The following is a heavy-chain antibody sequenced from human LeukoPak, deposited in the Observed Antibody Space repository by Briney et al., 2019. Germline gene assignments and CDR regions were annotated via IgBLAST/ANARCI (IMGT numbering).Heavy chain of an antibody. CDR3: VKDVCTSPRCLLYSDS. CDR1: GFAFNNYA. J-gene: IGHJ4*02. Sequence: PGGSLRLSCRTSGFAFNNYAMNWVRQPPGKGLEWVSGISGFNPYYADSVNGRFTISRDNSKNVLYLQMNRLRVEDTAVYYCVKDVCTSPRCLLYSDSWGQGALVTVSS. V-gene: IGHV3-23*01. CDR2: ISGFNP. D-gene: IGHD2-2*01.